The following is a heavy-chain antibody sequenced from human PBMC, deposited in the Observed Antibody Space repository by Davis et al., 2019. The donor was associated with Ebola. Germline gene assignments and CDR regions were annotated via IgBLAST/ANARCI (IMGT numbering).Heavy chain of an antibody. J-gene: IGHJ5*02. Sequence: SETLSLTCTVSGGSINYHYWSWIRQPPGKGLEWIGYIYYSGSTKYNPSLKSRVTISVDTSKSQFSLKLSSVTAADTAVYYCARGGAVVDPWGQGTLVTVSS. CDR2: IYYSGST. V-gene: IGHV4-59*11. CDR3: ARGGAVVDP. CDR1: GGSINYHY. D-gene: IGHD6-19*01.